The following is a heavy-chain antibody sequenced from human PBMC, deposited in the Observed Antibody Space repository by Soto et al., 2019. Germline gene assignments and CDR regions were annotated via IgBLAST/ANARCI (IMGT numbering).Heavy chain of an antibody. V-gene: IGHV1-69*13. D-gene: IGHD5-18*01. CDR1: GGTFSSYA. Sequence: GASVKVSCKASGGTFSSYAISWVRQAPGQGLEWMGGIIPIFGTANYAQKFQGRVTITADESTSTAYMELSSLRSEDTAVYYCAREPPPPRGYSYGRDILWYYYGMDVWGKGTTVTVSS. J-gene: IGHJ6*04. CDR3: AREPPPPRGYSYGRDILWYYYGMDV. CDR2: IIPIFGTA.